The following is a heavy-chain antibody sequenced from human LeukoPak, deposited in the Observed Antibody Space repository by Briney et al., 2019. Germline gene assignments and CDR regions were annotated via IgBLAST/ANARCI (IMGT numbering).Heavy chain of an antibody. D-gene: IGHD4-17*01. J-gene: IGHJ3*02. V-gene: IGHV3-15*01. Sequence: PGGSLRLSCAASGFTFSNAWMSWVRQAPGKGLEWVDRIKSKTDGGTTDYAAPVKGRFTISRDDSKNTLYLQMNSLKTEDTAVYYCTTATVTTWTDAFDIWGQGTMVTVSS. CDR3: TTATVTTWTDAFDI. CDR1: GFTFSNAW. CDR2: IKSKTDGGTT.